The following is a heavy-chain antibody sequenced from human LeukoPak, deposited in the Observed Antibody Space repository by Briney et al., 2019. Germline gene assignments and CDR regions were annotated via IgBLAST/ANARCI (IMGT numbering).Heavy chain of an antibody. V-gene: IGHV3-21*01. CDR3: ARATGVCYTGCFDY. D-gene: IGHD2-8*01. CDR1: GFTFSSYS. CDR2: ISSSSSYI. J-gene: IGHJ4*02. Sequence: GGSLRLSCAASGFTFSSYSMNWVRQAPGKGLEWVSSISSSSSYIYYADSVKGRFTISRDNAKNSLYLQMNSLRAEDTAVYYCARATGVCYTGCFDYWGQGTLVTVSS.